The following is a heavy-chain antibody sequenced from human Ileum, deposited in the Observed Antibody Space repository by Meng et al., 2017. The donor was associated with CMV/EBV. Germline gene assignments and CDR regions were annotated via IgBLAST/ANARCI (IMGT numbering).Heavy chain of an antibody. J-gene: IGHJ4*02. CDR1: GGPISSNYY. CDR3: AQRIYIDSYYFDS. Sequence: QPPLQGWGPGVVKPSATLSLTSTVSGGPISSNYYWGWIRQSPGKGLEWIGSLYYNGDTYYNPSLKSRVTLSVDTSKNQFSLKLNSVIAADTAVYYCAQRIYIDSYYFDSWGQGTLVTVSS. V-gene: IGHV4-39*07. D-gene: IGHD2/OR15-2a*01. CDR2: LYYNGDT.